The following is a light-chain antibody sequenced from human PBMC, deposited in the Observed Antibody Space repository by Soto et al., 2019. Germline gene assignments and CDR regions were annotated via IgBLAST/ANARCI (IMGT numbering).Light chain of an antibody. CDR2: KAS. Sequence: DTQMTQSPSTLSASVGDRVTITCRASPTISSWLAWYQQKPGKAPKLLIYKASTLKSGVPSRFSGSGSGTEFTLTISSLQPDDCGLYYCQQYDVYSTFGQGTKVDIK. CDR1: PTISSW. CDR3: QQYDVYST. V-gene: IGKV1-5*03. J-gene: IGKJ1*01.